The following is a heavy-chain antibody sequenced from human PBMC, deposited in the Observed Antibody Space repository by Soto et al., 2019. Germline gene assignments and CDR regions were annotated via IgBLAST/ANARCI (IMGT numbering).Heavy chain of an antibody. D-gene: IGHD3-22*01. Sequence: QLQLQESGPGLVKPSETMSLTCTVSGGSISSSSYYWGWIRQPPGKGLEWIGSIYYSGSTYYNPSLKSRVTIAVPTSNNHYHRKLSELTAADTAVYYCASLGRSGYYNNGEY. V-gene: IGHV4-39*07. CDR1: GGSISSSSYY. CDR3: ASLGRSGYYNNGEY. CDR2: IYYSGST. J-gene: IGHJ1*01.